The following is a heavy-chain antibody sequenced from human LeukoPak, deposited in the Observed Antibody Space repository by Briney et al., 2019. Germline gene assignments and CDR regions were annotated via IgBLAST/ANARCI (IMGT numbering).Heavy chain of an antibody. CDR1: GYSFTSYW. D-gene: IGHD2-2*01. J-gene: IGHJ4*02. Sequence: GESLQISYKGSGYSFTSYWIGWVRQMPGKGLEWMGIIYPGDSDTRYSPSFQGQVTISADKSISTAYLQWSSLKASDTAMYYCARHVVPGYCSSTSCYATYYFDYWGQGTLVTVSS. CDR3: ARHVVPGYCSSTSCYATYYFDY. CDR2: IYPGDSDT. V-gene: IGHV5-51*01.